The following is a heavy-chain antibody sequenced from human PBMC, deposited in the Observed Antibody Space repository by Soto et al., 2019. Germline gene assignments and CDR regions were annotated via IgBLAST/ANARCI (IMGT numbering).Heavy chain of an antibody. Sequence: GGSLRLSSAVSGFTFSSYWMHWVRQAPGKGLVWVSRINSDGSSTSYADSVKGRFTISRDNAKNTLYLQMISLRAEDTAVYYCTRDPPGTGIDYWGQGTLVTVSS. CDR3: TRDPPGTGIDY. J-gene: IGHJ4*02. D-gene: IGHD1-1*01. CDR2: INSDGSST. CDR1: GFTFSSYW. V-gene: IGHV3-74*01.